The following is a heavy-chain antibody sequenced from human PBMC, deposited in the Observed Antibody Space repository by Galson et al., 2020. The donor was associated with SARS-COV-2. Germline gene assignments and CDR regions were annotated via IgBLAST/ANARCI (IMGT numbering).Heavy chain of an antibody. CDR1: GLSITPTRVG. V-gene: IGHV2-5*01. J-gene: IGHJ6*02. D-gene: IGHD2-15*01. Sequence: SGPTLVKPTHTLTLTCTFSGLSITPTRVGVGWRRQPPGQALERHAFPYWNDDKHYSPSLKSRHTINKYTSNNQVVHILTDVDPVDTATYYCAHRRWGGVHCGLDVWGQGTTVTVFS. CDR3: AHRRWGGVHCGLDV. CDR2: PYWNDDK.